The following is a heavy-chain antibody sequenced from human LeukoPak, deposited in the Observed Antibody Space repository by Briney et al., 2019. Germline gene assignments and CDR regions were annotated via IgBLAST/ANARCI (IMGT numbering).Heavy chain of an antibody. CDR3: ARDLCSSPSCYMIDY. D-gene: IGHD2-2*02. CDR2: IWYDGSNK. J-gene: IGHJ4*02. CDR1: GFTFISYG. Sequence: SGGALRLSCAASGFTFISYGMHGVRQAPGKGLEGGEVIWYDGSNKYYADSVKGRFTISRDNSKNTLYLQMNSLRAEDTAVYYCARDLCSSPSCYMIDYWGQGTLVTVSS. V-gene: IGHV3-33*01.